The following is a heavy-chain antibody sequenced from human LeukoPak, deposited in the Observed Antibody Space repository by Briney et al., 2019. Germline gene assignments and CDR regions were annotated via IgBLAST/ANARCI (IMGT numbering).Heavy chain of an antibody. CDR1: GFTFSNYW. J-gene: IGHJ4*02. V-gene: IGHV3-7*05. CDR3: ARDKSVGATPFDY. CDR2: IEQDGSEK. D-gene: IGHD1-26*01. Sequence: QPGGSLRLSCAASGFTFSNYWMGWVRQAPGKGLERVANIEQDGSEKYYVDSVKGRFTISRDNAKKSLYLQMNSLRAEDTAVYYCARDKSVGATPFDYWGQGTLVTVSS.